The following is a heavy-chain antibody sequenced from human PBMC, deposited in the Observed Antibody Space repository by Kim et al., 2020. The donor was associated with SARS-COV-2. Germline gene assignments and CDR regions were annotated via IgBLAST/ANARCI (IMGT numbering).Heavy chain of an antibody. V-gene: IGHV3-74*01. D-gene: IGHD3-10*01. CDR1: GFTFSSYW. CDR2: INSDGSST. Sequence: GGSLRLSCAASGFTFSSYWMHWVRQAPGKGLVWVSRINSDGSSTSYADSVKGRFTISRDNAKNTLYLQMNSLRAEDTAVYYCARQGSRGGWFDSWAQGTLVTVSS. CDR3: ARQGSRGGWFDS. J-gene: IGHJ5*01.